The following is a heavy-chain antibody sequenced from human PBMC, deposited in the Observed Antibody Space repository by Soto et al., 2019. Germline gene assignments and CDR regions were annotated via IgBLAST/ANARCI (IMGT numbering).Heavy chain of an antibody. J-gene: IGHJ4*02. CDR1: GGSFSGYY. CDR2: INHSGST. Sequence: KASETLSLTCAVYGGSFSGYYWSWIRQPPGKGLEWIGEINHSGSTNYNPSLKSRVTISVDTSKNQFSLKLSSVTAADTAVYYCARGATHYDILTGLDYWGQGTLVTVSS. CDR3: ARGATHYDILTGLDY. D-gene: IGHD3-9*01. V-gene: IGHV4-34*01.